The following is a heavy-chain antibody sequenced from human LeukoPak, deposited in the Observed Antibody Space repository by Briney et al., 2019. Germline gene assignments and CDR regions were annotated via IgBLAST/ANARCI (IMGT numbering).Heavy chain of an antibody. CDR3: ARDQEADYYDSSGYYPDAFDI. J-gene: IGHJ3*02. V-gene: IGHV3-48*01. CDR2: ISSSSSTI. D-gene: IGHD3-22*01. Sequence: PGGSLRLSCAASGFTFSSYSMNWVRQAPGKGLEWVSYISSSSSTIYYADSVKGRFTISRDNAKNSLYLQMNSLRAEDTAVYYCARDQEADYYDSSGYYPDAFDIWGQGTMVTVSS. CDR1: GFTFSSYS.